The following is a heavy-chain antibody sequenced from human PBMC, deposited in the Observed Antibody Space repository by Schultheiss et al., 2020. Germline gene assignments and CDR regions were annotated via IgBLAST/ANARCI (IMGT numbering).Heavy chain of an antibody. V-gene: IGHV4-61*08. CDR1: GFSLSTSGMC. J-gene: IGHJ4*02. D-gene: IGHD1-7*01. CDR3: ARGAGTTVY. CDR2: IYYSGST. Sequence: SGPTLVKPTQTLTLTCTFSGFSLSTSGMCVSWIRQPPGKGLEWIGYIYYSGSTNYNPSLKSRVTISVDTSKNQFSLKLSSVTAADTAVYYCARGAGTTVYWGQGTLVTVSS.